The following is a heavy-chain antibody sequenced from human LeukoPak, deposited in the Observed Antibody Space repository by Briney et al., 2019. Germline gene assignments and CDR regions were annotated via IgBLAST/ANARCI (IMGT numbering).Heavy chain of an antibody. CDR2: ISERGGST. CDR1: GISLSNYA. J-gene: IGHJ4*02. Sequence: QPGGSLILSCVVSGISLSNYAMTWVRQAPGKGLEWVSYISERGGSTTYADSVKGRFTISRDTSLNTLYLQMNNLRAEDTAVYFCAKRGVVIRGILVIGYHQEAYHYDFWGQGVLVTVSS. V-gene: IGHV3-23*01. CDR3: AKRGVVIRGILVIGYHQEAYHYDF. D-gene: IGHD3-10*01.